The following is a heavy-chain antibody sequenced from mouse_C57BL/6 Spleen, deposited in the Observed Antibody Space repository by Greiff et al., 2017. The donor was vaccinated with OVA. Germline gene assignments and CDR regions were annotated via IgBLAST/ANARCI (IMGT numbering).Heavy chain of an antibody. CDR2: IYPGSGNT. Sequence: VQLQQSGPELVKPGASVKISCKASGYSFTSYYIHWVKQRPGQGLEWIGWIYPGSGNTKYNEKFKGKATLTADTSSSTAYMQLSSLTSEDSAVYYCARGDYDYDVRFAYWGQGTLVTVSA. D-gene: IGHD2-4*01. CDR1: GYSFTSYY. J-gene: IGHJ3*01. V-gene: IGHV1-66*01. CDR3: ARGDYDYDVRFAY.